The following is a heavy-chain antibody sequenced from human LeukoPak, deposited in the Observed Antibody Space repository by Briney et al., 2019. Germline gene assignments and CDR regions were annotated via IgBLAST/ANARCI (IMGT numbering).Heavy chain of an antibody. CDR2: MNPNSGNT. Sequence: SVKVSCKASGYTFTSYDINWVRQATGQGLEWMGWMNPNSGNTGYAQKFQGRVTMTRNTSISTAYMELSSLRSEDTAVYYCARGAVYDFWSGTPEDFDYWGQGTLVTVSS. V-gene: IGHV1-8*01. CDR1: GYTFTSYD. CDR3: ARGAVYDFWSGTPEDFDY. D-gene: IGHD3-3*01. J-gene: IGHJ4*02.